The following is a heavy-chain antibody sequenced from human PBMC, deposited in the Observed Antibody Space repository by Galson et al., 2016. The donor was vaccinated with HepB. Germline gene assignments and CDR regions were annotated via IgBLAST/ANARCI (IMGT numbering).Heavy chain of an antibody. V-gene: IGHV2-70*01. CDR2: IDWDDEK. Sequence: PALVKPTQTLTLTCSFSGFSLRNSGMSVSWIRQPPGKALEWLALIDWDDEKYYSTSLKTRLTISKDTSKNQVVLTMTNMDPVDTAMYYCKRGLDSSRWARAFEIWGQGTKVTVSS. J-gene: IGHJ3*02. CDR1: GFSLRNSGMS. CDR3: KRGLDSSRWARAFEI. D-gene: IGHD6-13*01.